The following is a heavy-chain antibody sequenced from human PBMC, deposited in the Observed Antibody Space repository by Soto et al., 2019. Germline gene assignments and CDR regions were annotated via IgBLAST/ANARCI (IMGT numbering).Heavy chain of an antibody. CDR2: IYHDGTA. CDR3: ARETTARFDP. V-gene: IGHV4-30-2*01. D-gene: IGHD1-1*01. J-gene: IGHJ5*02. Sequence: PSETLSLTCTVSGASISSGGYSWSWIRQPPGKGLEWIGYIYHDGTAYYTQSLKRRVTISIDRSKNQVSLIVNSVTAADTAISFCARETTARFDPWGHGTLVTVSS. CDR1: GASISSGGYS.